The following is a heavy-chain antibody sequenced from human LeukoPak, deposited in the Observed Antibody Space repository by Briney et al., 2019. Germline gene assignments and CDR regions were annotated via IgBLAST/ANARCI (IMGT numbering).Heavy chain of an antibody. D-gene: IGHD5-12*01. Sequence: PSETLSLTCTVSGYSISSGYYWGWIRQPPGKGLEWIGSIYHSGSTYYNPSLKSRVTISVDTSKNQFSLKLSSVTAADTAVYYCASKTQGYSGYVDAFDIWGQGTMVTVSS. V-gene: IGHV4-38-2*02. CDR3: ASKTQGYSGYVDAFDI. J-gene: IGHJ3*02. CDR1: GYSISSGYY. CDR2: IYHSGST.